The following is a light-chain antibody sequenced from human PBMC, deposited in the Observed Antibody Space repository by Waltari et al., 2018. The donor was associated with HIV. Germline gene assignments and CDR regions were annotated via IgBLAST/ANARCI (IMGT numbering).Light chain of an antibody. J-gene: IGKJ3*01. V-gene: IGKV1-9*01. CDR2: AAS. CDR3: QQLHGYPFP. Sequence: DIHLTQSPSFLSASVGDRVTITCRASQGISSSLAWYQPNPGTAPMLLIYAASTLHSGVPSRCCSSGSGTEFTLTVSILQPEDFVTYSCQQLHGYPFPFGPGTKVDIK. CDR1: QGISSS.